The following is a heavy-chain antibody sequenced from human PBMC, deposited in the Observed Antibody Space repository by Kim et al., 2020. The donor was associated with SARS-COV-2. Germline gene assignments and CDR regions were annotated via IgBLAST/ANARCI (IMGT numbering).Heavy chain of an antibody. CDR3: ARVFRRDGYNLGY. J-gene: IGHJ4*02. V-gene: IGHV1-2*04. D-gene: IGHD5-12*01. Sequence: YAQKFQGWVTMTRDTSISTAYMELSRLRSDDTAVYYCARVFRRDGYNLGYWGQGTLVTVSS.